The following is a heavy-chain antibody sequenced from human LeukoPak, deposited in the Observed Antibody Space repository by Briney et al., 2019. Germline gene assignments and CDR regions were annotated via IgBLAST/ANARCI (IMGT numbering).Heavy chain of an antibody. J-gene: IGHJ4*02. D-gene: IGHD3-22*01. CDR2: LSYGGTNK. CDR3: ARDRTFDSSGYYAY. Sequence: PGGSLRLSCAASGFTFSDYAMHWVRQAPGKGLEWVAVLSYGGTNKYYADSVKGRFTISRDNSKNTMFLQMNSLRAEDTAVYYCARDRTFDSSGYYAYWGQGILVTVSS. V-gene: IGHV3-30-3*01. CDR1: GFTFSDYA.